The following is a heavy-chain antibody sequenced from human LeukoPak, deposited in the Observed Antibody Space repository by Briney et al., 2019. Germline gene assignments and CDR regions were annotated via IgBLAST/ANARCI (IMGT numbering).Heavy chain of an antibody. Sequence: GGSLRLSCAASGNYWMHWVRQAPGKGLEWVSAISGSGGSTYYADSVKGRFTISRDFSKNTLYLQMNNLRAEDTAVYYCAKDRATVTPTVFDYWGQGTLVTVSS. CDR3: AKDRATVTPTVFDY. D-gene: IGHD4-17*01. CDR2: ISGSGGST. CDR1: GNYW. V-gene: IGHV3-23*01. J-gene: IGHJ4*02.